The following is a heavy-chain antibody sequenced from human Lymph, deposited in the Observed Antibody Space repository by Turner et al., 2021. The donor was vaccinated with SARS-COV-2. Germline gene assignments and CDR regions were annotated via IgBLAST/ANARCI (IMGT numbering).Heavy chain of an antibody. V-gene: IGHV1-24*01. D-gene: IGHD3-3*01. Sequence: QVQLVQSGAEMKKPGASVKVSCKVSGYTLTEVSMHWVRQAPGKGLEWMVGFDPEDGETIYAQKFQGRVTMTEDTSTDTAYMELSSLRSEDTAVYYCATGPYDFWSGPSPGYYGMDVWGQGTTVTVSS. CDR2: FDPEDGET. CDR3: ATGPYDFWSGPSPGYYGMDV. J-gene: IGHJ6*02. CDR1: GYTLTEVS.